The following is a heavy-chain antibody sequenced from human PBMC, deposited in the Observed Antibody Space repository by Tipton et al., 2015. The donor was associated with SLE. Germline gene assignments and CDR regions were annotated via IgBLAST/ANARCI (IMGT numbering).Heavy chain of an antibody. V-gene: IGHV3-7*01. CDR2: MKQDGSEE. CDR3: ARHFGLVVSHYCYYGLDV. CDR1: QLNLSKYW. J-gene: IGHJ6*02. D-gene: IGHD3/OR15-3a*01. Sequence: SLRLSCAASQLNLSKYWMNWVRQAPGKGLEWVASMKQDGSEEYYGDSMKGRFTISRDDAQYSVYLQMNSLRVEDTAVYYCARHFGLVVSHYCYYGLDVWGQGTTVTVSS.